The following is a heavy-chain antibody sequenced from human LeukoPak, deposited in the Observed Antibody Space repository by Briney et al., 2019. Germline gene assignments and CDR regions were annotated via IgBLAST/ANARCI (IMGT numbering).Heavy chain of an antibody. CDR1: GYTFTSYY. Sequence: ASVKVSCKASGYTFTSYYMHWVRQAPGQGLEWMGIINPSGGSTSYAQKFQGRVTMTRDTSTSTVYMELSSLRFEDTAVYYCARDEGLRHWYFDLWGRGTLVTVSS. CDR3: ARDEGLRHWYFDL. J-gene: IGHJ2*01. CDR2: INPSGGST. V-gene: IGHV1-46*01. D-gene: IGHD4-17*01.